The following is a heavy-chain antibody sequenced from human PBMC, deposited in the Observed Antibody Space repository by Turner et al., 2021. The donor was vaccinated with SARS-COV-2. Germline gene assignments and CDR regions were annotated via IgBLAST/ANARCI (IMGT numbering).Heavy chain of an antibody. Sequence: QVQLVESGGGVVQPGGSLRLSCAASGLPFSSYGMHWVRQAPGKGLEWVAFISFDGSSKYYADSVKGRFTISRDNSKNTLYLQMNSLRAEDTAIYYCAKDHGLHDYYDSSGYWGTFDYWGQGTLVTVSS. D-gene: IGHD3-22*01. CDR3: AKDHGLHDYYDSSGYWGTFDY. CDR2: ISFDGSSK. CDR1: GLPFSSYG. J-gene: IGHJ4*02. V-gene: IGHV3-30*18.